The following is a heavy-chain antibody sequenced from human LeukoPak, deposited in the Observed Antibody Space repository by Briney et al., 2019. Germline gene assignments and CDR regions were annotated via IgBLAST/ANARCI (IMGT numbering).Heavy chain of an antibody. CDR3: ARDILAAAAGSYDY. Sequence: PGGSLRLSCAASGFTFSDYYMSWFRQAPGKGLEWVSYISKSGDSIYYADSVKGRFTISRDNAKNSLYLQMNSLRGEDTAVYYCARDILAAAAGSYDYWGQGTLVTVSS. CDR2: ISKSGDSI. CDR1: GFTFSDYY. J-gene: IGHJ4*02. D-gene: IGHD6-13*01. V-gene: IGHV3-11*04.